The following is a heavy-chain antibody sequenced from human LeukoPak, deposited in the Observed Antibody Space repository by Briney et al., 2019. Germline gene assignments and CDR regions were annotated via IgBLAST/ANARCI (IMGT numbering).Heavy chain of an antibody. D-gene: IGHD3-10*01. J-gene: IGHJ4*02. CDR3: VKGMGGSGSYYDY. V-gene: IGHV3-74*01. Sequence: GGSLTLSCAACGFTFSSYWMHWVRQIPGKGLVWVSRISTGGSGLGYADSVKGRFTISRDNARNTLSLQMNSLRAEDTAVYYCVKGMGGSGSYYDYWGQGTLVTVSS. CDR1: GFTFSSYW. CDR2: ISTGGSGL.